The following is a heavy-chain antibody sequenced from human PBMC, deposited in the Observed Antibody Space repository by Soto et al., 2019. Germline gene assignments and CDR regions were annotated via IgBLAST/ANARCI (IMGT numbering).Heavy chain of an antibody. J-gene: IGHJ4*02. CDR2: INPSGGST. D-gene: IGHD3-22*01. CDR3: ARSRLYDSSGYYYFSTLDY. Sequence: ASVKVSCKASGYTFTSYYMHWVRQAPGQGLEWMGIINPSGGSTSYAQKFQGRVTMTRDTSTSTVYMELSSLRSEDTAVYYCARSRLYDSSGYYYFSTLDYWGQGTLVTVSS. V-gene: IGHV1-46*01. CDR1: GYTFTSYY.